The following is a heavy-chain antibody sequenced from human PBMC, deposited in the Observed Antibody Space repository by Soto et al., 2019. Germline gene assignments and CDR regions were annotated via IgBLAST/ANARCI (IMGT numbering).Heavy chain of an antibody. J-gene: IGHJ6*02. Sequence: QVQLVQSGPEVRKPGASVKVSCEASGYTFTTSGISWVRQVPGQGLEWMGWISTYNGDTNSAQNFQGRVLMTADTSTGTAYMELMSLKSDDTAVYNCARQGSGPYYYYGLDVWGQGTIVTVSS. CDR3: ARQGSGPYYYYGLDV. D-gene: IGHD1-26*01. V-gene: IGHV1-18*01. CDR2: ISTYNGDT. CDR1: GYTFTTSG.